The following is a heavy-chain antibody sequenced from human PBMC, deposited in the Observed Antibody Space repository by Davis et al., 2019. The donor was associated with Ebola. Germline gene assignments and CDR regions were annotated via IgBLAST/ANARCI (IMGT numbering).Heavy chain of an antibody. J-gene: IGHJ4*02. D-gene: IGHD4-11*01. CDR2: INSSSNYI. CDR1: GFIFSSYN. Sequence: GESLKISCAASGFIFSSYNMNWIRQAPEKGLEWVSSINSSSNYIYYADSLKGRFTIFRDNARNSVYLQMNSLRAEDTAIYYCAKFDHSFDSWGQGVLVTVSS. CDR3: AKFDHSFDS. V-gene: IGHV3-21*01.